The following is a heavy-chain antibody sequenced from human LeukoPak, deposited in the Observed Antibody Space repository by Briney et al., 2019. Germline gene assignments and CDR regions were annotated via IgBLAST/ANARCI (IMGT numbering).Heavy chain of an antibody. Sequence: SETLSLTCAVSGGSITYYYWSWIRQPPGKGLEWIGSIYYSGSTYYNPSLKSRVTISVDTSKNQFSLKLSSVTAADTAVYYCARLDGSGSPDFDYWGQGTLVTVSS. V-gene: IGHV4-59*05. D-gene: IGHD3-10*01. J-gene: IGHJ4*02. CDR1: GGSITYYY. CDR2: IYYSGST. CDR3: ARLDGSGSPDFDY.